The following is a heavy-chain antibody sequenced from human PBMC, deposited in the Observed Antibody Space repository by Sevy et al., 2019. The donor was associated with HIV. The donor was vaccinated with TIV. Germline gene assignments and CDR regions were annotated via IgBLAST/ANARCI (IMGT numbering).Heavy chain of an antibody. Sequence: GGSLRLSCAASGFTFSSYSMNWVRQAPGKGLEWVAHIRDDGSDKNYADSVKGRFTISRDNAKNSLYLQMNSLRAEDTAVYYCARDLGWALDYWGQGTLVTVSS. CDR1: GFTFSSYS. J-gene: IGHJ4*02. D-gene: IGHD6-19*01. V-gene: IGHV3-33*08. CDR2: IRDDGSDK. CDR3: ARDLGWALDY.